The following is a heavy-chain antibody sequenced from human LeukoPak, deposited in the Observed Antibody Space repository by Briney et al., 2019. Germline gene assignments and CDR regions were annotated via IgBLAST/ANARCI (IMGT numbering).Heavy chain of an antibody. J-gene: IGHJ4*02. CDR2: IYYSGST. V-gene: IGHV4-59*01. D-gene: IGHD3-10*01. CDR1: GGPISSYY. Sequence: SETLSLTCTVSGGPISSYYWSWIRQPPGKGLEWIGYIYYSGSTNYNPSLKSRVTISADTSKNQFSLKLSSVTAADTAVYYCAAYGEGLDYWGQGTLVTVSS. CDR3: AAYGEGLDY.